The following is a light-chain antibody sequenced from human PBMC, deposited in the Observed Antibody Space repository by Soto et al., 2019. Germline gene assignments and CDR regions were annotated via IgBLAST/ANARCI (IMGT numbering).Light chain of an antibody. V-gene: IGKV3-20*01. CDR1: QSASISY. CDR2: GAS. Sequence: EIVLTQSPGTLSLSPGERATVSCRASQSASISYFAWYQQKPGQAPRLLISGASNRATGIPDRFSGSGSGTDFPLTISRMEPEDFAVYYCQHYARSVGTFGQGTRVEIK. J-gene: IGKJ1*01. CDR3: QHYARSVGT.